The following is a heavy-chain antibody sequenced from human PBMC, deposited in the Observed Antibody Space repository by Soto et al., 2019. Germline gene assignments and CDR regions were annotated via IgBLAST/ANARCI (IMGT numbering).Heavy chain of an antibody. CDR3: ARVVGASYYYGMDV. Sequence: SETLSLTCAVYGGSFSGYYWNWIRQPPGKGLEWIGYIYYSGSTNYNPSLKSRVTISVDTSKNQFSLKLSSVTAADTAVYYCARVVGASYYYGMDVWGQGTLVTVSS. D-gene: IGHD1-26*01. CDR1: GGSFSGYY. V-gene: IGHV4-59*01. J-gene: IGHJ6*02. CDR2: IYYSGST.